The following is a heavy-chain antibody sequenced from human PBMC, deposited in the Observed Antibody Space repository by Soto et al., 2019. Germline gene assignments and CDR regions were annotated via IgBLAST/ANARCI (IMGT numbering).Heavy chain of an antibody. J-gene: IGHJ4*02. V-gene: IGHV3-15*07. CDR1: GFTFSNAL. CDR2: IKSKTDGGTT. Sequence: GGSLRLSCAASGFTFSNALMNWVRQAPGKGLEWVGRIKSKTDGGTTDYAAPVKGRFTISRDDSKNTLYLQMNSLKTEDTAVYYCTTDHTYYYDSSGPENDYWGQGTLVTVSS. D-gene: IGHD3-22*01. CDR3: TTDHTYYYDSSGPENDY.